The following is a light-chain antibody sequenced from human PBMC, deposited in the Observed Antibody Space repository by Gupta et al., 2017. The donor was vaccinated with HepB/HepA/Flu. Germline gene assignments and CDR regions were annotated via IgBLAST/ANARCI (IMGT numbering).Light chain of an antibody. CDR2: WAS. V-gene: IGKV4-1*01. CDR3: QEYYSVPYT. J-gene: IGKJ2*01. CDR1: QSVLYSSNNKNY. Sequence: DIVMTQSPDSLAVSLGERATINCKSSQSVLYSSNNKNYLAWYQQKPGQPPKLLIYWASTRESGVPERFSGSGSGTDFTLTSSSLQAEEVAIYYCQEYYSVPYTFGQGTKLEIK.